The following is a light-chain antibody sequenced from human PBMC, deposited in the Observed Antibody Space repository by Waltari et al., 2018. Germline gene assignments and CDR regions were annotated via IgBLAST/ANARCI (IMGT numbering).Light chain of an antibody. CDR1: QTISRY. CDR2: AAS. Sequence: DIQMTQSPSSLSASVGDRVTITCRSSQTISRYLNWYQQNTGKAPNLLIYAASSLQSGVPSRFSGSGSGRDFTLIITRLQPEDFATYYCQQSYSFTRTFGQGTKVEIK. J-gene: IGKJ1*01. CDR3: QQSYSFTRT. V-gene: IGKV1-39*01.